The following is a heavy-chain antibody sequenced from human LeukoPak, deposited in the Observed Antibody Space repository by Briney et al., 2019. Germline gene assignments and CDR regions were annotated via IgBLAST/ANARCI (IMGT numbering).Heavy chain of an antibody. CDR3: ARDLNGAKTLGNYYYYYMDV. J-gene: IGHJ6*03. Sequence: VASVKVSCKASGYTFTGYYMHWVRQAPGQGLEWMGWINPNSGGTNYAQKFQGRVTMTRDTSISTAYMELSRLRSDDTAVYYCARDLNGAKTLGNYYYYYMDVWGKGTTVAVSS. V-gene: IGHV1-2*02. D-gene: IGHD3-16*01. CDR2: INPNSGGT. CDR1: GYTFTGYY.